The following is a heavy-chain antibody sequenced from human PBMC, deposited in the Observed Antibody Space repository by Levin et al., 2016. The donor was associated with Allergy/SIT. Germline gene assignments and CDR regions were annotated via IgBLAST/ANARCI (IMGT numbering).Heavy chain of an antibody. V-gene: IGHV4-59*13. Sequence: SETLSLTCTVSGMSINSYYWSWIRQPPEKGLEWIGYIYYTGSTSYNPSLKSRAAISVDRSRSQFSLKLSSVTAADTAVYYCARVTTDLITSSGLPRAGAFDVWGQGTVVSVSS. CDR3: ARVTTDLITSSGLPRAGAFDV. J-gene: IGHJ3*01. CDR2: IYYTGST. D-gene: IGHD3/OR15-3a*01. CDR1: GMSINSYY.